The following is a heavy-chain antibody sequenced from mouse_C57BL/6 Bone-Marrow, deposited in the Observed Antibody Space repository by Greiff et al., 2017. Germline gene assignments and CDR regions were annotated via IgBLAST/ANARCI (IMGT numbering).Heavy chain of an antibody. V-gene: IGHV7-1*01. CDR1: GFTFSDFY. Sequence: DVKLVESGGGLVQSGRSLRLSCATSGFTFSDFYMEWVRQAPGKGLEWIAASRNKANDYTTEYSASVKGRFIVSRDTSQSILYLQMNALRAEDTAIYYCARAADYGNARDWYFDVWGTGTTVTVSS. CDR3: ARAADYGNARDWYFDV. J-gene: IGHJ1*03. D-gene: IGHD2-1*01. CDR2: SRNKANDYTT.